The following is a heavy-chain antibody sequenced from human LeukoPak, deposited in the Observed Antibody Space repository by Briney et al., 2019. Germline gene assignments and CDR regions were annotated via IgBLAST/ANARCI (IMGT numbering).Heavy chain of an antibody. CDR2: INHSGGT. CDR1: GGSFSGYY. Sequence: SETLSLTCAVYGGSFSGYYWSWIRQPPGKGLEWIGEINHSGGTNYNPSLKSRVTISVDTSKNQFSLKLSSVTAADTAVYYCARGLEEMATDYWGQGTLVTVSS. CDR3: ARGLEEMATDY. J-gene: IGHJ4*02. D-gene: IGHD5-24*01. V-gene: IGHV4-34*01.